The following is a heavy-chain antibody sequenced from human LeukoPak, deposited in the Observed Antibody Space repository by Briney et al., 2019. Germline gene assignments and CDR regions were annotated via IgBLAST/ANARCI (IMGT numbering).Heavy chain of an antibody. V-gene: IGHV3-23*01. D-gene: IGHD3-10*01. CDR3: AKDYRYGSGKIMGNFQH. Sequence: GGSLRLSCAASGFTFSSYAMSWVRQAPGKGLEWVSAISGSGGSTYYADSVKGRFTISRDNSKNTLYLQMNSLRAEDTAVYYCAKDYRYGSGKIMGNFQHWGQGTLVTVSS. CDR2: ISGSGGST. J-gene: IGHJ1*01. CDR1: GFTFSSYA.